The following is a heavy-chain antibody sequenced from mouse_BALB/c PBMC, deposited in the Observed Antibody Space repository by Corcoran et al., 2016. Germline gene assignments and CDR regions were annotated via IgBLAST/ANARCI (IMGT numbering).Heavy chain of an antibody. CDR3: AREPYDMDY. Sequence: QIQLVQSGPELKKPGETVKISCKASGYTFTNYGMNWVKQAPGKGLKWMGWINTYTGEPTFADDVKGRFAFSLETSASTASLQINNLKNEDTATYFCAREPYDMDYWGQGTSVTVSS. V-gene: IGHV9-3-1*01. CDR1: GYTFTNYG. J-gene: IGHJ4*01. CDR2: INTYTGEP.